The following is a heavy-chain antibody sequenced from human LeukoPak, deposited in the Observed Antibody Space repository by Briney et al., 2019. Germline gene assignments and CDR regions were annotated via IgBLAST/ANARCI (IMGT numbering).Heavy chain of an antibody. J-gene: IGHJ4*02. D-gene: IGHD7-27*01. CDR1: GGSISSYY. V-gene: IGHV4-59*01. CDR2: IYYSGST. Sequence: KASETLALTCTVPGGSISSYYWSWIRQPPGKGRGWIGYIYYSGSTNYNPSLKSRVTISVDTSKNQFSLKLSSVTAADTAVYYCARNAGDQIYFDFWGQGTLVTVSS. CDR3: ARNAGDQIYFDF.